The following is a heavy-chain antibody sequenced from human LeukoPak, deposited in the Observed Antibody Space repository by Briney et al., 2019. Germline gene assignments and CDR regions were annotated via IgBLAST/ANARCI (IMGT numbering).Heavy chain of an antibody. V-gene: IGHV1-8*01. J-gene: IGHJ4*02. Sequence: ASVKVSCKASGYTFTSYDINWVRQATGQGLEWMGWMNPNSGNTGYAQKFQGRVTITADESTSTAYMELSSLRSEDTAVYYCARGGDYYDITIWGQGTLVTVSS. CDR1: GYTFTSYD. D-gene: IGHD3-9*01. CDR2: MNPNSGNT. CDR3: ARGGDYYDITI.